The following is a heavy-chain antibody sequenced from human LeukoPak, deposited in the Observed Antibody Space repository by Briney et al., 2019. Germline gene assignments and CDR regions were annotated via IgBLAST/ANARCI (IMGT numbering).Heavy chain of an antibody. CDR2: INPNSGGT. CDR1: GYTFTGYY. Sequence: ASVKVSCKASGYTFTGYYMHWVRQAPGQGLEWMGWINPNSGGTNYAQKFQGRVTMTRDTSISTAYMELSRLRSDDTAVYYCARERWGGYDSSGYVYWGQGTLVTVSS. J-gene: IGHJ4*02. CDR3: ARERWGGYDSSGYVY. V-gene: IGHV1-2*02. D-gene: IGHD3-22*01.